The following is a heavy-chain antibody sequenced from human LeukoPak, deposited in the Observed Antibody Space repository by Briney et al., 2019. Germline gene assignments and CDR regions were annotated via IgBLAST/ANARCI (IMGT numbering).Heavy chain of an antibody. D-gene: IGHD2-21*02. J-gene: IGHJ4*02. CDR3: ARAAYCGGDCYSAPDY. Sequence: PGGSLRLSCAASGFTFSSYDMHWVRQATGKGLEWVSIIGTAGDTYYPGSVKGRFTISRENARNSLYLQMNSLRAGDTAVYYCARAAYCGGDCYSAPDYWGQGTLVTVSS. CDR1: GFTFSSYD. V-gene: IGHV3-13*01. CDR2: IGTAGDT.